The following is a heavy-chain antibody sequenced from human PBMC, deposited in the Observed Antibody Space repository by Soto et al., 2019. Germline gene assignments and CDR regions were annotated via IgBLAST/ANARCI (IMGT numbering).Heavy chain of an antibody. Sequence: SETLSLTCAVYGGSFSGYYWSWIRQPPGKGLEWIGEINHSGSTNYNPSLKSRVTISVDTSKNQFSLKLSYVTAADTAVYYCASFSGLPFSYYFDYWGQGTLVTVSS. CDR3: ASFSGLPFSYYFDY. J-gene: IGHJ4*02. CDR2: INHSGST. V-gene: IGHV4-34*01. CDR1: GGSFSGYY. D-gene: IGHD5-12*01.